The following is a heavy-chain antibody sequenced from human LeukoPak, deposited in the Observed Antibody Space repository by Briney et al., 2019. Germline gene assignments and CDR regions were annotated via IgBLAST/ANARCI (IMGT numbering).Heavy chain of an antibody. CDR2: INPNSGGT. D-gene: IGHD6-13*01. CDR1: GYTFTGYY. Sequence: GASVKVSCKASGYTFTGYYMHWVRQAPGQGLEWMGWINPNSGGTNYAQKFQGRVTMTRDTSISTAYMELSSLRSEDTAVYYCARGAAAGAKTPNWFDPWGQGTLVTVSS. V-gene: IGHV1-2*02. CDR3: ARGAAAGAKTPNWFDP. J-gene: IGHJ5*02.